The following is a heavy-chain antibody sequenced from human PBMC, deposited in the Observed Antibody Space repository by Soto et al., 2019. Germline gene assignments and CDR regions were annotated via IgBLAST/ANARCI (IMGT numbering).Heavy chain of an antibody. CDR2: ISAYNGNT. V-gene: IGHV1-18*01. J-gene: IGHJ4*02. Sequence: ASVKVSCKASGYTFTSYGISWVRQAPGQGLEWMGWISAYNGNTNYAQKLQGRVTMTTDTSTSTAYMELRSLRSDDTAVYYCAREKVSRLVGGGFDYWGQGTLVTVSS. CDR1: GYTFTSYG. D-gene: IGHD6-19*01. CDR3: AREKVSRLVGGGFDY.